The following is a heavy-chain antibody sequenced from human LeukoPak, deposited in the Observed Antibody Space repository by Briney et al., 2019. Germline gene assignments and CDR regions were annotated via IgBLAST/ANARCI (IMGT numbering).Heavy chain of an antibody. Sequence: GSVKVSCKPPGYASIKYHMHWVRQAPGQGLEWMGLINPSTGNTAYAQSFQGRVTMTRDTSTSTVYMELSSLTSDDTAEYCWGRVRGLLYIIRGCRVYWGQGTLVTVSS. V-gene: IGHV1-46*01. CDR3: GRVRGLLYIIRGCRVY. D-gene: IGHD3-3*01. J-gene: IGHJ4*02. CDR1: GYASIKYH. CDR2: INPSTGNT.